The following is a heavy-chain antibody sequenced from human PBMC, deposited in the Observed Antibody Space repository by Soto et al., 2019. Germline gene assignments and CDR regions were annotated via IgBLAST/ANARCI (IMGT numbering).Heavy chain of an antibody. V-gene: IGHV4-4*02. Sequence: QVQLRESGPGLVKPSGTLSLTCAVSGASISSSNWWSWVRPSPGRGLEWIGQIYHSGITNYNPSLKSRVTISVDKSKNPFSLKLSSVTAADTAVYSCARDRADYYFGMDVRGKVTTVTVSS. CDR3: ARDRADYYFGMDV. CDR2: IYHSGIT. CDR1: GASISSSNW. J-gene: IGHJ6*04.